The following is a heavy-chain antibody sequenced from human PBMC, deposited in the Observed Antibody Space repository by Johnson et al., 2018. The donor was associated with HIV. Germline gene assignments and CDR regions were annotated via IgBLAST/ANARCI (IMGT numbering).Heavy chain of an antibody. Sequence: VQLVESGGGVVQPGGSLRLSCAASGFTFSSYGMHWVRQAPGKGLEWVAFIRYDGSNKYYADSVKGRFTISRDNSKNTLYLQMNSLRAEDTAVYYCAKDPTDFGADWAFDIWGQGTMVTVSS. CDR1: GFTFSSYG. V-gene: IGHV3-30*02. CDR3: AKDPTDFGADWAFDI. J-gene: IGHJ3*02. CDR2: IRYDGSNK. D-gene: IGHD3-10*01.